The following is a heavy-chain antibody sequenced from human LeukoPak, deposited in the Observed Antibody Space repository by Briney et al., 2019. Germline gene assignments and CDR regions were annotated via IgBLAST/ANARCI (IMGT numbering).Heavy chain of an antibody. CDR2: ISSSSAHI. J-gene: IGHJ4*02. CDR1: GFTFSSYS. V-gene: IGHV3-21*01. Sequence: PGGSLRLSCAASGFTFSSYSMNWVRQAPGKGLEWVSFISSSSAHINYADSVKGRFTISRDNPRNSLYLQMNSLRAEDTAVYYCARGIGGRYTAICYLGQGTLVTVSS. D-gene: IGHD3-16*01. CDR3: ARGIGGRYTAICY.